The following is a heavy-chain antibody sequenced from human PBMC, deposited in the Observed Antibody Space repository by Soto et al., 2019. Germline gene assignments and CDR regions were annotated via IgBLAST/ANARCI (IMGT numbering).Heavy chain of an antibody. D-gene: IGHD2-2*01. CDR3: ARDLGRTAAGYYYYYAMDV. Sequence: GGSLRLSCAASGFTFSNYWMNWVRQAPGKGLEWVANIKQDGSEKYFVDSVKGRFTISRDNAKNSLYLQMNSLRAEDTAVYYCARDLGRTAAGYYYYYAMDVWGQGTTGTVS. CDR1: GFTFSNYW. V-gene: IGHV3-7*01. CDR2: IKQDGSEK. J-gene: IGHJ6*02.